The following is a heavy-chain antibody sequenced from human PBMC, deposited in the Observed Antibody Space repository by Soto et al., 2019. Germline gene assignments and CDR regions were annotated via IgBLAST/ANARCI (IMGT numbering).Heavy chain of an antibody. D-gene: IGHD6-13*01. CDR3: ARRERAAGTDWWFDP. CDR2: IYYSGST. Sequence: QLQLQESGPGLVKPSETLSLTCTVSGGSISSSSFHWGWIRQPPGKGLEWFGSIYYSGSTYYSPSLKSRVTTSVDTSKNQFSLKLSSVTAADTAVYYCARRERAAGTDWWFDPWGQGTLVTVSS. V-gene: IGHV4-39*01. CDR1: GGSISSSSFH. J-gene: IGHJ5*02.